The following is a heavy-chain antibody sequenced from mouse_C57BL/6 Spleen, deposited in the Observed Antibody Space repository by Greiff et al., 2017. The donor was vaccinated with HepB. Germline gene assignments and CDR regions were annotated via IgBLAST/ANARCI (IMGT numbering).Heavy chain of an antibody. CDR3: ASFTTVVATKNY. V-gene: IGHV1-50*01. CDR2: IDPSDSYT. CDR1: GYTFTSYW. J-gene: IGHJ2*01. Sequence: QVQLKQPGAELVKPGASVKLSCKASGYTFTSYWMQWVKQRPGQGLEWIGEIDPSDSYTNYNQKFKGKATLTVDTSSSTAYMQLSSLTSEDSAVYYCASFTTVVATKNYWGQGTTLTVSS. D-gene: IGHD1-1*01.